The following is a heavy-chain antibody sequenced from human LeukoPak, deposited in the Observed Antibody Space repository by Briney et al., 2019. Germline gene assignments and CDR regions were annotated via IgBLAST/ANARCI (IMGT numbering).Heavy chain of an antibody. CDR2: ISGSGGST. CDR1: RFTFSTYA. V-gene: IGHV3-23*01. J-gene: IGHJ4*02. CDR3: AEGEAAPDY. Sequence: GGGLRVSSAAPRFTFSTYATSWVRPAPGKWLEWVSTISGSGGSTYYADSVKGRFTISRDNSKNTLYLQMNSLRAEDTAVYYCAEGEAAPDYWGQGALVTVSS.